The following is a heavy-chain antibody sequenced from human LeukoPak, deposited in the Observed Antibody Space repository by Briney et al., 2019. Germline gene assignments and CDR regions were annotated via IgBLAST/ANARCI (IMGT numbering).Heavy chain of an antibody. Sequence: PGGSLRLSCAASGFSFSNHWMTWVRQAPGKGLEWVSAISGSGGSTYYADSVKGRFTISRDNSKNTLYLQMNSLRAEDTAVYYCAKDTYYDFWSGYSGYWGQGTLVTVSS. D-gene: IGHD3-3*01. J-gene: IGHJ4*02. CDR3: AKDTYYDFWSGYSGY. CDR2: ISGSGGST. V-gene: IGHV3-23*01. CDR1: GFSFSNHW.